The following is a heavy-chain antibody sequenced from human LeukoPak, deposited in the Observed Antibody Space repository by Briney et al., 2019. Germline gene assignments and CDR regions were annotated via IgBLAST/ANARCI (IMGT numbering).Heavy chain of an antibody. CDR1: GFIFSSYA. V-gene: IGHV3-23*01. CDR2: ISGSGGST. J-gene: IGHJ3*02. Sequence: GASLRLSCAASGFIFSSYAMSWVRQAPGKGLEWVSAISGSGGSTYYADSVKGRFTISRDNSKNTLYLQMNSLRAEDTAVYYCAKVSHYYDLKGHPSIDAFDIWGQGTMVTVSS. CDR3: AKVSHYYDLKGHPSIDAFDI. D-gene: IGHD3-22*01.